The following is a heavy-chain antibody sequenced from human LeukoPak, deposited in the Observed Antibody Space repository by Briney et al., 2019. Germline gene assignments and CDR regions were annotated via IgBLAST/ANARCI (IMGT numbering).Heavy chain of an antibody. J-gene: IGHJ6*02. Sequence: PSETLSLTCAVYGGSFSGYYWSWIRQPPGKGLEWIGEINHSGSANYNPALESRVTISVDTSNNQFSLKLSYVTAADTAVYYCARGRMDIVVVPAANPAYYYYYGMDVWGQGTTVTVSS. CDR2: INHSGSA. D-gene: IGHD2-2*03. V-gene: IGHV4-34*01. CDR1: GGSFSGYY. CDR3: ARGRMDIVVVPAANPAYYYYYGMDV.